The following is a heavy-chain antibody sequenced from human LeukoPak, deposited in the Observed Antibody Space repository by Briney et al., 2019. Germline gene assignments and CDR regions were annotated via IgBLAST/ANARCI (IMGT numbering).Heavy chain of an antibody. V-gene: IGHV4-59*08. J-gene: IGHJ6*02. CDR3: ARLVVTAPNYYYYGMDV. CDR2: IYYSGST. CDR1: GGSISSYY. Sequence: SETLSLTCTVSGGSISSYYWSWIRQPPGKGLEWIGYIYYSGSTNYNPSLKSRVTISVGTSKNQFSLKLSSVTAADTAVYYCARLVVTAPNYYYYGMDVWGQGTTVTVSS. D-gene: IGHD2-21*02.